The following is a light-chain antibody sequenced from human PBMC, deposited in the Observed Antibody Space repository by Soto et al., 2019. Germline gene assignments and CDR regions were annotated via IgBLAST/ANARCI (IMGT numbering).Light chain of an antibody. CDR1: QSISTY. CDR2: AAS. J-gene: IGKJ5*01. V-gene: IGKV1-39*01. CDR3: QEYGSSPST. Sequence: DIQMTQSPSSLSASVGDRVTITCRASQSISTYLNWYQQRPRKAPKLLIYAASNLQSGVPSRFSGSGSGTNFTLSISSLQPEDFATYYCQEYGSSPSTFGQGTRLEIK.